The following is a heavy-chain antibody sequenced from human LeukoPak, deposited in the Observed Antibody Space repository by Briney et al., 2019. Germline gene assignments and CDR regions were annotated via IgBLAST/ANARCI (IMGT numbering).Heavy chain of an antibody. Sequence: SETLSLTCTVSGGSVSTSDYYWGWIRQSPVKGLEWIGDVFYTGKTNYNPSLRGRATISIDTSKNQFSLKLSSVTAADTAVYYCARGGYFDWLLPFDYWGQGTLVTVSS. J-gene: IGHJ4*02. D-gene: IGHD3-9*01. CDR2: VFYTGKT. CDR3: ARGGYFDWLLPFDY. V-gene: IGHV4-39*07. CDR1: GGSVSTSDYY.